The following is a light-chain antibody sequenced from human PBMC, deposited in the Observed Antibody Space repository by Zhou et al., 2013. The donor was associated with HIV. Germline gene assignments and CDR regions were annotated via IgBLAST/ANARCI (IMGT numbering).Light chain of an antibody. V-gene: IGKV1-5*03. J-gene: IGKJ2*01. CDR3: QQCRGYPYT. CDR1: QNISHW. CDR2: KAS. Sequence: DIQMTQSPFTLSASVGDRVTITCRASQNISHWLAWYQQKPGRAPNLLIYKASSLQSGVPSRFSGSGSGTDFTLTVNSLHPDDFATYYCQQCRGYPYTFGQGTKVEIK.